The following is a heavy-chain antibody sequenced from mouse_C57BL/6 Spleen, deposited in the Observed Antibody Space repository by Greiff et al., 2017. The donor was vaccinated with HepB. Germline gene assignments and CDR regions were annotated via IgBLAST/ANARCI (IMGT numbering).Heavy chain of an antibody. J-gene: IGHJ2*01. CDR2: ISGGGGNT. CDR1: GFTFSSYT. V-gene: IGHV5-9*01. D-gene: IGHD1-1*01. CDR3: AMNYYGTSFDY. Sequence: VQLKESGGGLVKPGGSLKLSCAASGFTFSSYTMSWVRQTPEKRLEWVATISGGGGNTYYPDSVKGRFTISRDNAKNTLYLQMSSLRSEDTALYYCAMNYYGTSFDYWGQGTTLTVSS.